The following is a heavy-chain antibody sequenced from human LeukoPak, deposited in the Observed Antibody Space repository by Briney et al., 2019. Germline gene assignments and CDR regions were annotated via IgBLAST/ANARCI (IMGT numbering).Heavy chain of an antibody. CDR1: GFTSSSYA. D-gene: IGHD6-13*01. Sequence: GGSLRLSCAASGFTSSSYALNWVRQAPGKGLEWVATVSGSGDRMYHADSVKGRFTISRDNAKNTIYLQMNSLRAEDTALYYCAKAAAAPGFDFWGQGTLVTVSS. CDR3: AKAAAAPGFDF. V-gene: IGHV3-23*01. CDR2: VSGSGDRM. J-gene: IGHJ4*02.